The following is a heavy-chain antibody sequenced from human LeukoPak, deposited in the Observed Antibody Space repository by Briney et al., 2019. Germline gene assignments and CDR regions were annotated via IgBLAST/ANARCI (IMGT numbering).Heavy chain of an antibody. D-gene: IGHD6-13*01. CDR3: ARQGALVKGIDY. Sequence: GASVKVSCKASGYTFTGYYMHWVRQAPGQGLEWMGWINPNSGVTNYAQKFQGRVTMTRDTSISTVYMEPSRLRSDDTAVYYCARQGALVKGIDYWGQGTLVTVSS. V-gene: IGHV1-2*02. CDR2: INPNSGVT. CDR1: GYTFTGYY. J-gene: IGHJ4*02.